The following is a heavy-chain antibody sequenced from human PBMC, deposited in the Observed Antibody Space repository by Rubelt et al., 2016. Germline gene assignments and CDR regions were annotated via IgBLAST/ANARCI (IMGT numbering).Heavy chain of an antibody. J-gene: IGHJ4*02. V-gene: IGHV5-10-1*01. CDR3: AIYDFWSGYYLDY. CDR2: IDPSDSYT. CDR1: GYSFSNYW. Sequence: EVQLVQSGAEVKKPGESLKISCKGSGYSFSNYWIAWVRQMPGKGLEWMGRIDPSDSYTNYSPSFPGHVTILADKSISTAYLQWSSLKASDTAMYYCAIYDFWSGYYLDYWGQGTLVTVSS. D-gene: IGHD3-3*01.